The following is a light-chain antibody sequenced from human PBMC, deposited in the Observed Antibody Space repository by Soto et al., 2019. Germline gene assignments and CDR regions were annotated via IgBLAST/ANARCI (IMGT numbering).Light chain of an antibody. J-gene: IGKJ4*01. CDR3: QQCRNWPLT. CDR2: DAS. Sequence: EIVMTQSPATLSVSPGEGATLSCKASQNVYNNLAWYQQRPGQPPRLLIYDASTRATGISARFSGSGYGTEFTLTISSLQSEDVAVYFCQQCRNWPLTFGAGTKVDIK. CDR1: QNVYNN. V-gene: IGKV3-15*01.